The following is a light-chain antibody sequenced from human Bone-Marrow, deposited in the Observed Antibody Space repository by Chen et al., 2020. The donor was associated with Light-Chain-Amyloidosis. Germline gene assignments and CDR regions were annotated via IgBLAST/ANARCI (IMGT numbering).Light chain of an antibody. V-gene: IGLV3-25*03. CDR1: DLPTKY. CDR3: QSADSSGTDEVI. CDR2: RDT. Sequence: SYELTQPPSVSVSPGQTARITCSGDDLPTKYAYWYQQKPGQAPVLVIHRDTERPSGISERFSGSSSGRTATLTIGGVQAEDEADYHCQSADSSGTDEVIFGGGTKLTVL. J-gene: IGLJ2*01.